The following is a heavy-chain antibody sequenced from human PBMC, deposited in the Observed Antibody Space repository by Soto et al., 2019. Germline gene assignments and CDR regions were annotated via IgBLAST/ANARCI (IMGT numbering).Heavy chain of an antibody. CDR2: IIPIFGTA. CDR3: ARDREYSRSPFCFDY. Sequence: QVQLVQSGAEVKKPGSSVKVSCKASGGTFSSYAISWVRQAPGQGLEWMGWIIPIFGTANYAQKFQGRVTLAADESTSTAYMELRSLRSEDTAVYYCARDREYSRSPFCFDYWGQGTLVTVSS. D-gene: IGHD6-6*01. J-gene: IGHJ4*02. CDR1: GGTFSSYA. V-gene: IGHV1-69*01.